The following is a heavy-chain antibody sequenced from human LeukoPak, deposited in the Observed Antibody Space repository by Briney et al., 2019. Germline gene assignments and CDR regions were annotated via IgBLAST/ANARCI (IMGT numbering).Heavy chain of an antibody. CDR2: INPNSGGT. Sequence: ASVKVSCKASGYTFTDYYIHWVRQAPGQGLEWVGWINPNSGGTNYAQKFRGRVTMTRDTSISTAYMELSRLRPDDTAVYYCSRPRDEGGLYWNFDLWGRGTLVTVSS. CDR1: GYTFTDYY. J-gene: IGHJ2*01. D-gene: IGHD2-15*01. CDR3: SRPRDEGGLYWNFDL. V-gene: IGHV1-2*02.